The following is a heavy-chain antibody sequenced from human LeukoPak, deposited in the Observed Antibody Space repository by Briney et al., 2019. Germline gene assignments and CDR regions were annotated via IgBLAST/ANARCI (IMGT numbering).Heavy chain of an antibody. J-gene: IGHJ4*02. Sequence: GGSLRLSCAASGFTFSSYAMSWVRQAPRKELEWVSAISGSGGSTYYADSVKGRFTISRDNSKNTLYLQMNSLRAEDTAVYYCAKDFQYYDYDWGAFPHSMPDYWGQGTLVTVSS. CDR2: ISGSGGST. CDR3: AKDFQYYDYDWGAFPHSMPDY. CDR1: GFTFSSYA. D-gene: IGHD3-16*01. V-gene: IGHV3-23*01.